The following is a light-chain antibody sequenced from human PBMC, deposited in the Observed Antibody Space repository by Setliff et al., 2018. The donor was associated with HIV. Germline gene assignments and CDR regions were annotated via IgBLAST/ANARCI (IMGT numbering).Light chain of an antibody. V-gene: IGLV2-14*01. J-gene: IGLJ1*01. CDR3: SSYTSSSLYV. CDR2: EVS. Sequence: QSALTQPASVSGSPGQSITISCTGTSSDVGGYNYVSWYQQHPGNAPKLMIFEVSNRPSGVSSRFSGSKSGNTASLTISGLQAEDEADYYCSSYTSSSLYVFGTGTKVTVL. CDR1: SSDVGGYNY.